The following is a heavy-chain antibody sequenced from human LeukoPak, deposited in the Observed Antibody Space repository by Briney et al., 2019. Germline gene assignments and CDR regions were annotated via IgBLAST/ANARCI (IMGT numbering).Heavy chain of an antibody. J-gene: IGHJ4*02. Sequence: ASVKVSCKASGYTFSDYYMHWVRQAPGQGLEWMGWINPKTGGTNYVEKFQGRVTMTRDTSISKAYMELIRLRSDDTAVYYCTRGEEQWLAPDYWGQGTLVTVSS. V-gene: IGHV1-2*02. CDR2: INPKTGGT. D-gene: IGHD6-19*01. CDR3: TRGEEQWLAPDY. CDR1: GYTFSDYY.